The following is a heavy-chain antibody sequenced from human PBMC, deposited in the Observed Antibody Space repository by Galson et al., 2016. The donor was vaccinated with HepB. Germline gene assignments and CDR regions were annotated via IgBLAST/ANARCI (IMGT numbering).Heavy chain of an antibody. V-gene: IGHV1-2*06. Sequence: SVKVSCKASGYTFTGYYFMYWVRQAPGQGLEWIGRINPKTGDTNYAQKFQGRVTMTRDTSNSTAYMDLTRLTDEDTAVYYCARDKGEAGGQHYFYMDVWGKGTTVTVSS. CDR3: ARDKGEAGGQHYFYMDV. CDR1: GYTFTGYYF. D-gene: IGHD2-8*02. CDR2: INPKTGDT. J-gene: IGHJ6*03.